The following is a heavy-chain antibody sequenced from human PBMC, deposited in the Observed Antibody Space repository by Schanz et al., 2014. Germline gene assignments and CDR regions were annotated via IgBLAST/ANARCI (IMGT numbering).Heavy chain of an antibody. CDR2: IISILGIP. Sequence: QVQLVQSGAEVKKPGASVKVSCKASGYTFISYGIKWVRQAPGQGLEWMGWIISILGIPNYAQKFQGRVTITADKSTTTAYMELNSLNSDDTAVYYCATLDYADSVSWGQGTLVTVSS. CDR1: GYTFISYG. CDR3: ATLDYADSVS. J-gene: IGHJ5*02. D-gene: IGHD4-17*01. V-gene: IGHV1-69*10.